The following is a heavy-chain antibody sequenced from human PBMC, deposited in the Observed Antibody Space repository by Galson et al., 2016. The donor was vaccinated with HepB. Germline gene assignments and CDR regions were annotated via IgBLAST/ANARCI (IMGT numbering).Heavy chain of an antibody. CDR2: LYPDGSQT. CDR1: GHTFKTSW. CDR3: ARDPMRFAFDL. J-gene: IGHJ3*01. V-gene: IGHV3-7*01. Sequence: SMLFPCAASGHTFKTSWLRWVRQPPGKGPEWVANLYPDGSQTYYVDSVKGRFNISKDNAKNSLYLRMNSLRADDTAVYYCARDPMRFAFDLWGQGTMVTVAS.